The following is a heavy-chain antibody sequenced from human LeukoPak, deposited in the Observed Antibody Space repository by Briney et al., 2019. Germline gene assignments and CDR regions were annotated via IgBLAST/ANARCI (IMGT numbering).Heavy chain of an antibody. CDR3: AREGDWLLGQTASFDY. J-gene: IGHJ4*02. CDR2: IYTSRST. CDR1: GGSISSYY. Sequence: SETLSLTCTVSGGSISSYYWSWIRQPAGKGLEWIGRIYTSRSTNYNPSLKSRVTMSVDTSKNQFSLKLSSVTAADTAVYYCAREGDWLLGQTASFDYWGQGTLVTVSS. V-gene: IGHV4-4*07. D-gene: IGHD3-9*01.